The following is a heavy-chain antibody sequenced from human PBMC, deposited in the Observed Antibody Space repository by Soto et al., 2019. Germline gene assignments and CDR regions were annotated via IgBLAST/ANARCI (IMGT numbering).Heavy chain of an antibody. D-gene: IGHD2-2*01. CDR2: INHSGST. Sequence: PSETLSLTCAVYGGSFSGYYWSWIRQPPWKGLEWIGEINHSGSTNYNPSLKSRVTISVDTPKNQFSLKLSSVTAADTAVYYCARVGCSSTSCTNYYYYYMDVWGKGTTVTVSS. V-gene: IGHV4-34*01. CDR1: GGSFSGYY. CDR3: ARVGCSSTSCTNYYYYYMDV. J-gene: IGHJ6*03.